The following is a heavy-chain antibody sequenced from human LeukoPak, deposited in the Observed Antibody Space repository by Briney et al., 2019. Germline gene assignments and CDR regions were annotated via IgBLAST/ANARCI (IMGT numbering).Heavy chain of an antibody. Sequence: GGSLRLSCAASGFTFSSYAMHWVRQAPGKGLEWVAVISYDGSNKYYADSVKGRFTISRDNSKNTLYLQMNSLRPEDTAVYYCAKDQIVGAVREYYMDVWGKGTTVTVSS. CDR1: GFTFSSYA. D-gene: IGHD2-21*01. V-gene: IGHV3-30-3*01. CDR3: AKDQIVGAVREYYMDV. CDR2: ISYDGSNK. J-gene: IGHJ6*03.